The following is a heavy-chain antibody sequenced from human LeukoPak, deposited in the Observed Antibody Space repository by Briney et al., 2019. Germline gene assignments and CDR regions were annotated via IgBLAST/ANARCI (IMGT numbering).Heavy chain of an antibody. D-gene: IGHD1-1*01. Sequence: GASVKVSCKASGYTFTSYAMNWVRQAPGQGLEWMGGINTNTGNPTYAQGFTGRFVFSLDTSVSTAYLQISSLKAEDTAVYYCARDPISSWNDGDDAFDIWGQGTMVTVSS. CDR2: INTNTGNP. CDR3: ARDPISSWNDGDDAFDI. CDR1: GYTFTSYA. V-gene: IGHV7-4-1*02. J-gene: IGHJ3*02.